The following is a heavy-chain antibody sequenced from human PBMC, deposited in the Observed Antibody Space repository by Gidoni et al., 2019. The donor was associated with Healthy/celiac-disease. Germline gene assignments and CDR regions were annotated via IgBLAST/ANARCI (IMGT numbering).Heavy chain of an antibody. D-gene: IGHD2-2*01. CDR1: GFTFDDYD. V-gene: IGHV3-9*01. CDR2: ISWNSGSI. CDR3: AKDSSRSNIVVVPAAPFDY. J-gene: IGHJ4*02. Sequence: EVQLVESGGGLVQPGRSLRLSCAASGFTFDDYDMHWVRQAPGKGLEWVSGISWNSGSIGYADSVKGRFTISRDNAKNSLYLQMNSLRAEDTALYYCAKDSSRSNIVVVPAAPFDYWGQGTLVTVSS.